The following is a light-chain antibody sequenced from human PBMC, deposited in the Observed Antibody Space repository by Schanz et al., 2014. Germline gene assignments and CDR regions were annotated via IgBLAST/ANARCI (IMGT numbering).Light chain of an antibody. CDR3: QEYDSSPFT. J-gene: IGKJ3*01. CDR1: QNINSF. V-gene: IGKV1-5*03. CDR2: KAS. Sequence: GDRVTITCRASQNINSFLAWFQQKPGKAPKLLIYKASTLESGVPPRFSGSQSGTEFTLTISSLQSDDFATYYCQEYDSSPFTFGPGTKVDFK.